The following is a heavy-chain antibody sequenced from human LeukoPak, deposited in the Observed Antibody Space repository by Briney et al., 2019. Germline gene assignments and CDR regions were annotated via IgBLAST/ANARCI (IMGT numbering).Heavy chain of an antibody. J-gene: IGHJ4*02. CDR2: ISAYNGNT. D-gene: IGHD6-13*01. CDR1: GYTFTSYG. Sequence: GASVKVSCKASGYTFTSYGISWVRQAPGQGLEWMGWISAYNGNTNYAQKLQGRVTMTTDASTSTAYMELRSLRSDDTAVYYCAGWVRYGSWGDYWGQGTLVTVSS. V-gene: IGHV1-18*01. CDR3: AGWVRYGSWGDY.